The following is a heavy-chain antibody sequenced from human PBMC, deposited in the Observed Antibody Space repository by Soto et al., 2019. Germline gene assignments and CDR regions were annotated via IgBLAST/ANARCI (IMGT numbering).Heavy chain of an antibody. Sequence: PWGSLRLSCAASGFTFSNAWMSWVRQAPGKGLEWVGRIKSKTDGGTTDYAAPVKGRFTISRDDSKNTLYLQMNSLKTEDTAVYYCTTGYCSGGFKGYWGQGTLVTVSS. D-gene: IGHD2-15*01. CDR1: GFTFSNAW. J-gene: IGHJ4*02. V-gene: IGHV3-15*01. CDR3: TTGYCSGGFKGY. CDR2: IKSKTDGGTT.